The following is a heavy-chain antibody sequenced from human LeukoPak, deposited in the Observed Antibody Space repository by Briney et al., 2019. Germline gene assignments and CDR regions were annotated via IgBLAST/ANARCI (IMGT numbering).Heavy chain of an antibody. V-gene: IGHV4-34*01. CDR1: GGSFSGYY. D-gene: IGHD1-14*01. CDR2: INHSGST. J-gene: IGHJ4*02. Sequence: SETLSLTCAVYGGSFSGYYWSWIRQPPGKGLEWIGEINHSGSTSYNPSLKSRVTISVDTSKNQFSLKLSSVTAADTAVYYCARASPGILDYWGQGTLVTVSS. CDR3: ARASPGILDY.